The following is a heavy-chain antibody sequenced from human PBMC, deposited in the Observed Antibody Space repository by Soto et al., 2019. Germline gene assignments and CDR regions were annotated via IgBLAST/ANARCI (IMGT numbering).Heavy chain of an antibody. J-gene: IGHJ4*02. V-gene: IGHV1-18*01. CDR1: GYTFTTYG. Sequence: RASVKVSCKTSGYTFTTYGIRWVRQAPGQGLEWMGWISAYNGGTNYAQKFQDRLTMTTDTSTSTAYMELRSLRSDDTAVYFCARATNASNWDHWGQGTLVTVSS. CDR3: ARATNASNWDH. D-gene: IGHD6-13*01. CDR2: ISAYNGGT.